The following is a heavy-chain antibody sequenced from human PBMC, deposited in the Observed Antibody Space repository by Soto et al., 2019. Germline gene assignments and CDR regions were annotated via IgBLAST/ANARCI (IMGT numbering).Heavy chain of an antibody. CDR2: ISSSSSYI. CDR1: EFTFSSYS. CDR3: ARAGSGGSHCSY. V-gene: IGHV3-21*01. D-gene: IGHD2-15*01. Sequence: GGPQRHSYAASEFTFSSYSMHRVSKAPGKGLEWVSSISSSSSYIYYADSVKGRFTISRDNAKNSLYLQMNSLRAEDTAVYYCARAGSGGSHCSYWGQGTLVTVS. J-gene: IGHJ4*02.